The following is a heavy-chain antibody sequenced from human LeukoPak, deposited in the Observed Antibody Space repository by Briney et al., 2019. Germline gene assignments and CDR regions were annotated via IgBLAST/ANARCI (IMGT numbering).Heavy chain of an antibody. CDR1: GGSIISTSFY. Sequence: PSETLSLTCTVSGGSIISTSFYWGWIRQPPGKGLAWLGSIYHSGSTYDSPSLKSRVTISVDRSRNQFSLKLSSVTAADTAVYYCARLYYDSRGYYWFDRWGQGTLVTVSS. V-gene: IGHV4-39*01. J-gene: IGHJ5*02. D-gene: IGHD3-22*01. CDR2: IYHSGST. CDR3: ARLYYDSRGYYWFDR.